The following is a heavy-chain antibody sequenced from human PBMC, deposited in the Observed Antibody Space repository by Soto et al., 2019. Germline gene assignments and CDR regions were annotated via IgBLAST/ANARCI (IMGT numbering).Heavy chain of an antibody. J-gene: IGHJ3*02. Sequence: PGGSLRLSCAASGFTFSSYWMHWVRQAPGKGLVWVSRINSDGSSTSYADSVKGRFTISRDNAKNTLYLQMNSLRAEDTAVYYCASDIVVVPAAMWNAFDIWGQGTMVTVSS. CDR3: ASDIVVVPAAMWNAFDI. D-gene: IGHD2-2*01. CDR1: GFTFSSYW. CDR2: INSDGSST. V-gene: IGHV3-74*01.